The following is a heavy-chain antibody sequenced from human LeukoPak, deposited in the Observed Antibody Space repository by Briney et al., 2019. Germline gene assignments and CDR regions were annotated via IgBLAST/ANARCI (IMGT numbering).Heavy chain of an antibody. CDR2: INPSGGST. CDR3: ARVANDYGDYDYYYYGMDV. V-gene: IGHV1-46*01. CDR1: GHTFTSYY. J-gene: IGHJ6*02. D-gene: IGHD4-17*01. Sequence: ASVKVSCKASGHTFTSYYMHWVRQAPGQGLEWMGIINPSGGSTSYAQKFQGRVTMTRDTSTSTVYMELSSLRSEDTAVYYCARVANDYGDYDYYYYGMDVWGQGTTVTVSS.